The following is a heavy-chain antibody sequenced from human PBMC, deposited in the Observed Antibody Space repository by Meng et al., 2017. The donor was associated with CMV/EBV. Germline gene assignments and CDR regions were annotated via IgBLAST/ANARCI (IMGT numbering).Heavy chain of an antibody. CDR2: IDWDDDK. Sequence: SGPTLVKPTQTLTLTCTFSGFSLSTSGMCVSWVRQPPGKALEWLALIDWDDDKYYSTSLKTRLTISKDTSKNQVVLTMTNMDPVDTATYYCARIRGYCSSTSCYYYFDYWGQGTLVTVSS. CDR1: GFSLSTSGMC. V-gene: IGHV2-70*20. J-gene: IGHJ4*02. D-gene: IGHD2-2*01. CDR3: ARIRGYCSSTSCYYYFDY.